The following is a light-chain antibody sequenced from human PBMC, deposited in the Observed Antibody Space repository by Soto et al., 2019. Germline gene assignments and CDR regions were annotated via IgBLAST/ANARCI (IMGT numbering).Light chain of an antibody. V-gene: IGKV3-15*01. CDR3: QQYNNWPRAT. CDR1: QSISSN. CDR2: RTS. J-gene: IGKJ4*01. Sequence: EIVMTQSPVTLSVSPGERATLSCRASQSISSNLAWYQQEPGQAPRLLMFRTSSRATGFPARFSGSGSGTEFNLTISSLQSEDFGVYYCQQYNNWPRATFGGGTKVDI.